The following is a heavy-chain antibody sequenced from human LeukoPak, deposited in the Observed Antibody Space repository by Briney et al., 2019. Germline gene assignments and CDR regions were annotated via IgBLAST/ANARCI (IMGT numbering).Heavy chain of an antibody. CDR3: ARHPNRGYSGYDSYYY. J-gene: IGHJ4*02. D-gene: IGHD5-12*01. CDR2: IYYSGST. CDR1: GGSISSGNW. Sequence: SETLSLTCAVSGGSISSGNWWSWVRQPPGKGLEWIGSIYYSGSTYYNPSLKSRVTISVDTSKNQFSLKLSSVTAADTAVYYCARHPNRGYSGYDSYYYWGQGTLVTVSS. V-gene: IGHV4-39*01.